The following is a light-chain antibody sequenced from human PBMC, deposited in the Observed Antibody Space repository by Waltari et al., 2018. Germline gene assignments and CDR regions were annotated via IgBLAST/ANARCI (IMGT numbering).Light chain of an antibody. CDR1: SSDIGGYNY. V-gene: IGLV2-14*03. CDR2: DVT. CDR3: SSYTSNISWV. Sequence: QSALAQPASVSGIPGQSIPISCTGTSSDIGGYNYVSWYQQHSGKAPKVILYDVTYRPSGISNRFSGSKSGNTASLTIYGLQAEDEAYYYCSSYTSNISWVFGGGTKLTVL. J-gene: IGLJ3*02.